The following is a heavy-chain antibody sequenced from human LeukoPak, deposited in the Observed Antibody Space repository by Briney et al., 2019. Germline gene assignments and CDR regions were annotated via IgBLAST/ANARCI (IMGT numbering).Heavy chain of an antibody. Sequence: GVSLRLSCAASGFTFSSYAMNWVRQAPGKGLDWVSAISGSSGRTYYADSVKGRFTISRDNSKNTLYLQMNSLRVEDMAIYYCAKDLGSGWFGVDYWGQGTLVTVSS. CDR3: AKDLGSGWFGVDY. D-gene: IGHD6-13*01. CDR1: GFTFSSYA. V-gene: IGHV3-23*01. J-gene: IGHJ4*02. CDR2: ISGSSGRT.